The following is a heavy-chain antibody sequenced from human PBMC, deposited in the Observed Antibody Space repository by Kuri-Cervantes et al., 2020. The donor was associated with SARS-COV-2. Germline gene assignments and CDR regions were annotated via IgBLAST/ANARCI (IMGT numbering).Heavy chain of an antibody. CDR1: GYTFTSNG. CDR3: AREIERGTVVIAYMGYFDY. D-gene: IGHD4-23*01. Sequence: ASVKVSCKASGYTFTSNGISWVRQAPGQGLEWMGWISAYNGNTNYAQKLQGRVTMTTDTSTSTAYMELRSLRSDDTAVYYCAREIERGTVVIAYMGYFDYWGQGTLVTVSS. J-gene: IGHJ4*02. V-gene: IGHV1-18*01. CDR2: ISAYNGNT.